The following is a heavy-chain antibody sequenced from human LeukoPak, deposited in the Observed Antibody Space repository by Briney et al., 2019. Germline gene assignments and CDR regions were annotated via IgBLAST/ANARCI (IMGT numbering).Heavy chain of an antibody. CDR3: ARVDCSGGSCYGGLDY. Sequence: ASVKVSCKASGYTFTNYGITWVRQAPGQGLEWMGWISAFDGNTNYAQRLQGRDTMTTDTSSSTAYMELRSLRSDDTAVYYCARVDCSGGSCYGGLDYWGQGTLVTVSS. J-gene: IGHJ4*02. D-gene: IGHD2-15*01. CDR2: ISAFDGNT. CDR1: GYTFTNYG. V-gene: IGHV1-18*01.